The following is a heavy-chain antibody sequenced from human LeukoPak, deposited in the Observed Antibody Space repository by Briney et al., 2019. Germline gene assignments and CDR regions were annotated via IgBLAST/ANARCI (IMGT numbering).Heavy chain of an antibody. CDR3: ARYDYGDYDYYGMDV. V-gene: IGHV4-59*01. D-gene: IGHD4-17*01. J-gene: IGHJ6*02. Sequence: SETLSLTCTVSGGSISSYYWSWIRQPPGKGLEWIGYIYYSGSTNYNPYLKSRVTISVDTSKNQFSLKLSSVTAADTAVYYCARYDYGDYDYYGMDVWGQGTTVTVSS. CDR1: GGSISSYY. CDR2: IYYSGST.